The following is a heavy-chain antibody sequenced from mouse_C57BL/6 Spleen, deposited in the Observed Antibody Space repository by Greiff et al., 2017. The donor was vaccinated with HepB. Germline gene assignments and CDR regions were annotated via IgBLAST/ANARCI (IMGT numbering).Heavy chain of an antibody. CDR1: GYAFSSSW. CDR3: ARKEDGFNWYFDV. D-gene: IGHD2-3*01. CDR2: IYPGDGDT. Sequence: VQLVESGPELVKPGASVKISCKASGYAFSSSWMNWVKQRPGKGLEWIGRIYPGDGDTNYNGKFKGKATLTADKSSSTAYMQLSSLTSEDSAVYFCARKEDGFNWYFDVWGTGTTVTVSS. V-gene: IGHV1-82*01. J-gene: IGHJ1*03.